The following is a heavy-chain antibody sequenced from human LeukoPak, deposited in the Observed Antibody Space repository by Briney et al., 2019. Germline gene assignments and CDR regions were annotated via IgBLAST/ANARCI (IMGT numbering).Heavy chain of an antibody. CDR3: ASPFGDYGSGDY. V-gene: IGHV4-34*01. J-gene: IGHJ4*02. CDR2: INHSGST. D-gene: IGHD4-17*01. CDR1: GGSFSGYY. Sequence: PSETLSLTCAVYGGSFSGYYWSWIRQPPGKGLEWIGEINHSGSTNYNPSLNSRVTISVDPSNNQFSLKLSSVPAADTAVYYCASPFGDYGSGDYWGQGTLVTVSS.